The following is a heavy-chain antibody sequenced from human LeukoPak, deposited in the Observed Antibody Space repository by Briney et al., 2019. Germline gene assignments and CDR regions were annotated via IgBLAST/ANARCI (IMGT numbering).Heavy chain of an antibody. CDR3: ARDASLGPFDS. J-gene: IGHJ4*02. CDR2: IFHSGAT. Sequence: SGTLSLTCAISGGSISSYYWSWIRQPPGKGLEWIGYIFHSGATNCSPSLKSRVTMSVDTSKNQFSLRLRSVTAADTAVYYCARDASLGPFDSWGQGIQVTVSS. D-gene: IGHD3-16*01. CDR1: GGSISSYY. V-gene: IGHV4-59*01.